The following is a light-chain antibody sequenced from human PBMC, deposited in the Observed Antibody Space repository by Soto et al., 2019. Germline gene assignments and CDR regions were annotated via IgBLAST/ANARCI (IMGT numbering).Light chain of an antibody. CDR2: YDD. Sequence: SYVLTQPPSVSVAPGKTARITCGGNNIGSKSVHWYQQNPGQAPVLVIHYDDDRPSGIPERFSGSNSGNTATLTISRVEAGDEADYYCQVWDSNSDHPVFGGGTKLTV. V-gene: IGLV3-21*01. CDR1: NIGSKS. J-gene: IGLJ2*01. CDR3: QVWDSNSDHPV.